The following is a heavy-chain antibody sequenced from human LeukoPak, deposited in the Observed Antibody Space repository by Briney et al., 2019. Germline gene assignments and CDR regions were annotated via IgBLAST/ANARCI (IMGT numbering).Heavy chain of an antibody. CDR1: GYTFTSYY. J-gene: IGHJ4*02. V-gene: IGHV1-46*03. Sequence: ASVMVSCKASGYTFTSYYMHWVRQAPGQGLEWMGIINPSGGSTSYAQKFQGRVTMTRDTSTSTVYMELSSLRSEDTAVYYCARDPDYYDSSGYYYFDYWGQGTLVTVSS. CDR2: INPSGGST. D-gene: IGHD3-22*01. CDR3: ARDPDYYDSSGYYYFDY.